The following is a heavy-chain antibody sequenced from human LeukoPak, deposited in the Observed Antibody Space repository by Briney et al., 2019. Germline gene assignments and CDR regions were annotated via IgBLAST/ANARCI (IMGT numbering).Heavy chain of an antibody. CDR2: ISYDGNNK. CDR3: AKDIGSSSYYYGALHY. V-gene: IGHV3-30*18. Sequence: PGGSLRLSCAASGFTFNNYGMHWVRQAPGKGLEWVAFISYDGNNKYYTDSVKGRFTISRDNSKNTLYLQMNSLRAEATAVYFCAKDIGSSSYYYGALHYWGQGTLVTVSS. CDR1: GFTFNNYG. D-gene: IGHD3-22*01. J-gene: IGHJ4*02.